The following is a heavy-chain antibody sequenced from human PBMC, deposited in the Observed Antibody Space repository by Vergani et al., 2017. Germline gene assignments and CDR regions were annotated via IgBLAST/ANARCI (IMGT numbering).Heavy chain of an antibody. CDR3: ARRSGYYYDSSGLTDFDY. Sequence: EVQLVQSGAEVKKPGESLKISCKGSGYSFTSYWIGWVRQMPGKGLEGMGIIYPGDSDTRYSPSFQGQVTISADKSISTAYLQWSSLKASDTAMYYCARRSGYYYDSSGLTDFDYWGQGTLVTVSS. D-gene: IGHD3-22*01. J-gene: IGHJ4*02. CDR1: GYSFTSYW. CDR2: IYPGDSDT. V-gene: IGHV5-51*01.